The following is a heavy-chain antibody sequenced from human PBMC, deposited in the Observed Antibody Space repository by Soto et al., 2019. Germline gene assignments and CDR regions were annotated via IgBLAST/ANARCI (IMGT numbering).Heavy chain of an antibody. CDR1: GGSFSGYY. V-gene: IGHV4-34*01. CDR3: ARGPVTGATSAGFDY. J-gene: IGHJ4*02. Sequence: SETLSLTCAVYGGSFSGYYWSWIRQPPGKGLEWIGEINHSGSTNYNPSLKSRVTISVDTSKNQFSLKLSSVTAADTAVYYCARGPVTGATSAGFDYWGQGTLVTVSS. CDR2: INHSGST. D-gene: IGHD1-26*01.